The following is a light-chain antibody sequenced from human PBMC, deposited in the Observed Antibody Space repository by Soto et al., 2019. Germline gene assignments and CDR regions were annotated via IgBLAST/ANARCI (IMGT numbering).Light chain of an antibody. CDR3: QQYDSLPYT. Sequence: EIQMTQSPSSLSASLGDRVTITCQASQDINDYSTLYQQKPGKAPRLLIYGASFLEVGVPSRFSGSGSGTHFTLTISSLQPEDVAKYYCQQYDSLPYTFGQGTRLEIK. CDR1: QDINDY. CDR2: GAS. J-gene: IGKJ2*01. V-gene: IGKV1-33*01.